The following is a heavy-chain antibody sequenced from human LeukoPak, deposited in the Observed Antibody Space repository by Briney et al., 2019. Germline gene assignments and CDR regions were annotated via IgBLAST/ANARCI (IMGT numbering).Heavy chain of an antibody. V-gene: IGHV1-69*04. CDR2: IIPILGIA. Sequence: ASVKVSCKASGGTFSSYAISWVRQAPGQGLEWMGRIIPILGIANYAQKFQGRVTITADKSTSTAYMELSSPRSEDTAVYYCAGAPYYYDSSGSLGDYWGQGTLVTVSS. J-gene: IGHJ4*02. CDR3: AGAPYYYDSSGSLGDY. CDR1: GGTFSSYA. D-gene: IGHD3-22*01.